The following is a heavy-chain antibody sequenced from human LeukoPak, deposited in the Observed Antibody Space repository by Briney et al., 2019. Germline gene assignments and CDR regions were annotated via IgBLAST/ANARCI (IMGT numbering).Heavy chain of an antibody. V-gene: IGHV3-64*01. CDR1: GLTVNTNF. J-gene: IGHJ4*02. CDR3: ARAPRYYGSGLYYFDY. Sequence: GGSLRLSCAASGLTVNTNFMSWVRQAPGKGLEYVSAISSSGDSTYYANSAKGRFTVSRDNSKNTLYLQMGSLSAEDMAVYYCARAPRYYGSGLYYFDYWGQGALVTVSS. CDR2: ISSSGDST. D-gene: IGHD3-10*01.